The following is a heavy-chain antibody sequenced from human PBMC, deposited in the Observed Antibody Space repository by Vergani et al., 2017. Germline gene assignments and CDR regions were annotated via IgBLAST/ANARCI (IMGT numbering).Heavy chain of an antibody. V-gene: IGHV4-34*01. D-gene: IGHD6-13*01. CDR2: INHSGST. Sequence: QVQLQQWGAGLLKPSETLSLTCAVYGGSFSGYYWSWIRQPPGKGLEWIGEINHSGSTNYNPSLKSRVTISVDTSKNQLTLRLSSVTAADTAVYYCARGKLVNKYSSSWKPIDYWSQGTLVTVS. CDR3: ARGKLVNKYSSSWKPIDY. CDR1: GGSFSGYY. J-gene: IGHJ4*02.